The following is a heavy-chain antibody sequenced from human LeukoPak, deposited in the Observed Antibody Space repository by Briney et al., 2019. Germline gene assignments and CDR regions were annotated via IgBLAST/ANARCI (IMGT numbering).Heavy chain of an antibody. CDR1: GFTFSSYA. V-gene: IGHV3-64*01. J-gene: IGHJ4*02. Sequence: PGGSLRLSCAASGFTFSSYAMHWVRQAPGKGLEYVSAISSNGGSTYYANSVKGRFTISRDNSKNTLYLQMGSLRAEDMAVYYCASSSSSWYNFDYWGQGTLVTVSS. D-gene: IGHD6-13*01. CDR3: ASSSSSWYNFDY. CDR2: ISSNGGST.